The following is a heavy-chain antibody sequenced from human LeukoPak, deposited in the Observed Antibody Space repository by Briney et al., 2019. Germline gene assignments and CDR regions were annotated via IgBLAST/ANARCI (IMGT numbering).Heavy chain of an antibody. Sequence: GGSLRLSCAASGFTFSSYSMKWVRQAPGKGLEWVSYISSSSSTIYYADSVKGRFTISRDNAKNSLYLQMNSLRAEDTAVYYCARDSGPDSSPSISESSQHWGQGTLVTVSS. J-gene: IGHJ1*01. V-gene: IGHV3-48*01. CDR3: ARDSGPDSSPSISESSQH. CDR2: ISSSSSTI. CDR1: GFTFSSYS. D-gene: IGHD6-13*01.